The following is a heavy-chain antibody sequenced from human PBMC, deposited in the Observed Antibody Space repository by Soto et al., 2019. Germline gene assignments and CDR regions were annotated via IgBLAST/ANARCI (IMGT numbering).Heavy chain of an antibody. V-gene: IGHV4-59*01. J-gene: IGHJ6*03. CDR1: YGSISSYY. CDR2: IYYSGST. D-gene: IGHD3-16*02. CDR3: ARAIMITFGRVIVLPPDYSSSYTDA. Sequence: SETLSLTCTFSYGSISSYYCSWIRQPPGKVLEWIGYIYYSGSTNYNPSLKSRVTISVDTSKTQFSLTLSSVTAADTAVYYCARAIMITFGRVIVLPPDYSSSYTDAWGNGTTVTVSS.